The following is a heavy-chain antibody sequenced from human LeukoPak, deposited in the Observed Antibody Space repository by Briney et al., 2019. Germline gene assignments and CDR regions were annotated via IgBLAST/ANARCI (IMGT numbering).Heavy chain of an antibody. CDR1: GFTFSSYG. CDR2: IRYDGSNK. D-gene: IGHD5-12*01. V-gene: IGHV3-30*02. J-gene: IGHJ3*02. CDR3: AKVLASGYDSRWAFDI. Sequence: GGSLRLSCAASGFTFSSYGMHWVRQAPGKGLEWVAFIRYDGSNKYYADSVKGRFTISRDNSKNTLYLQMNSLRAEDTAVYYCAKVLASGYDSRWAFDIWGQGTIVTVSS.